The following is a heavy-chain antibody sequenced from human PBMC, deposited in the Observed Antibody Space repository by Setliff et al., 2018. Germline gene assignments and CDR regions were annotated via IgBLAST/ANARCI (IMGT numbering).Heavy chain of an antibody. Sequence: ASVKVSCKASGYTFTSYGISWVRQAPGQGLEWMGWISAYNGNTNYAQKLQGRVTMTTDTSTSTAYMELRSLRSDDTAVYYCARDSVEQRLWNYYYGMDVWGQGTTVTVSS. CDR2: ISAYNGNT. CDR3: ARDSVEQRLWNYYYGMDV. V-gene: IGHV1-18*01. D-gene: IGHD3-16*01. CDR1: GYTFTSYG. J-gene: IGHJ6*02.